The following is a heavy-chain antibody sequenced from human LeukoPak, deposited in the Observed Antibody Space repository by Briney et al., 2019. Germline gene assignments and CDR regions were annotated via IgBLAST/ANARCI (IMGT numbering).Heavy chain of an antibody. J-gene: IGHJ6*02. D-gene: IGHD6-13*01. Sequence: SVKVSCKASGGTFSSYAISWVRQAPGQGLEWMGGIIPIFGTANYAQKFQGRVTITADESTSTAYMELSSLGSEDTAVYYCARMSIAAAGKEGYYYGMDVWGQGTTVTVSS. V-gene: IGHV1-69*13. CDR3: ARMSIAAAGKEGYYYGMDV. CDR2: IIPIFGTA. CDR1: GGTFSSYA.